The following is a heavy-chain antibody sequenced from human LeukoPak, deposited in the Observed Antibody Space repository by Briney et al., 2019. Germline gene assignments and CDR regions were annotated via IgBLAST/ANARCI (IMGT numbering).Heavy chain of an antibody. CDR2: ISGSGGST. CDR1: GFTFSSYA. Sequence: PGGSLRLSCAASGFTFSSYAMSWVRQAPGKGLEWVSAISGSGGSTYYADSVKGRFTISRDNSKNTLYLQMNSLRAEDTAVYYCAKTGTTRGMNTVTRNDYWGQGTLVTVSS. CDR3: AKTGTTRGMNTVTRNDY. D-gene: IGHD4-17*01. J-gene: IGHJ4*02. V-gene: IGHV3-23*01.